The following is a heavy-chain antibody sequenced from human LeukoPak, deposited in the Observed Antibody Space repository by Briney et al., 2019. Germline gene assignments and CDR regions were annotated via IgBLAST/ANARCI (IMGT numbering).Heavy chain of an antibody. CDR2: ISYDGRNE. J-gene: IGHJ6*02. CDR3: AKEGSVRAVMDF. CDR1: GVTFSSYG. Sequence: PGGSLRLSCAASGVTFSSYGMHWVRQAPGKGLEWVAGISYDGRNEYYANSVKGRFTISRDNSKNTLYVRMHRLRAEDTAVYYCAKEGSVRAVMDFWGQGTTVTVSS. D-gene: IGHD3-10*01. V-gene: IGHV3-30*18.